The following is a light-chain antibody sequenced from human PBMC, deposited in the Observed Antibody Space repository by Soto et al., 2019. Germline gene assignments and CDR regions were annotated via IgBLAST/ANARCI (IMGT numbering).Light chain of an antibody. CDR1: QTANSW. Sequence: DIQMTQSPSTLSASVGDRVTITCRASQTANSWLAWYQQKPGKAPNLLIYDASSLKRGVPSRFSGSGSSGSGSGTEFTLTISSLQPDDFASYYCQQYNSYPWTFSQGTKVEIQ. J-gene: IGKJ1*01. CDR2: DAS. CDR3: QQYNSYPWT. V-gene: IGKV1-5*01.